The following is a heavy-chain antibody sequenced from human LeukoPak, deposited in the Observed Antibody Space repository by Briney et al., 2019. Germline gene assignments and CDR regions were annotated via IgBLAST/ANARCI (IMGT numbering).Heavy chain of an antibody. D-gene: IGHD2-15*01. CDR3: ARSVVVVVAATTHYYYYGMDV. Sequence: PSETLSLTCAVYGGSFSGYYWSWIRQPPGKGLEWIGEINHSGSTNYNPSLKSRVTISVDTSKNQFSLKLSSVTAADTAVYYCARSVVVVVAATTHYYYYGMDVWGQGTTVTVSS. CDR1: GGSFSGYY. V-gene: IGHV4-34*01. CDR2: INHSGST. J-gene: IGHJ6*02.